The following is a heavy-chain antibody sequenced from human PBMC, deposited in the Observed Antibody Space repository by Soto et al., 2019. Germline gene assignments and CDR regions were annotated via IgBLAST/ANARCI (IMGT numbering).Heavy chain of an antibody. Sequence: QVQLVQSGAEVKKPGSSVKVSCKASGGTFSNYAISWVRQAPGQGLEWMGGIIPMFGTANYGQKFQGRVTITADKFTSTAYMGLHSLKSGDTAVYYCARDPFIAAGGYYYYYGMDVWGQGTTVTVSS. CDR2: IIPMFGTA. V-gene: IGHV1-69*06. D-gene: IGHD6-13*01. CDR1: GGTFSNYA. CDR3: ARDPFIAAGGYYYYYGMDV. J-gene: IGHJ6*02.